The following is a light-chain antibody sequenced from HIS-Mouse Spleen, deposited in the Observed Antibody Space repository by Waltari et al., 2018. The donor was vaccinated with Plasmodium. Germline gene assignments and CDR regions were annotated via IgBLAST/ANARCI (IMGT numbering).Light chain of an antibody. J-gene: IGKJ5*01. CDR3: QQRSNWPPIT. CDR1: QSVSSY. V-gene: IGKV3-11*01. Sequence: EIVLTQSPATLSLSPGERATLSCRASQSVSSYLAWYQQKPGQAPRRLIYDASNRATGIPARFSGSGSGTDFTLTISSLEPEDFAVDYCQQRSNWPPITFGQGTRLEIK. CDR2: DAS.